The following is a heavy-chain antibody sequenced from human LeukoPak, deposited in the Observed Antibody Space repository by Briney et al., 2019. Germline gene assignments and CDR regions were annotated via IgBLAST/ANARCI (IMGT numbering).Heavy chain of an antibody. CDR3: AREGGFYRPLDY. CDR2: VHLDGRT. D-gene: IGHD3-3*01. J-gene: IGHJ4*02. CDR1: GGSVTSTNW. Sequence: PSETLSLTCGVSGGSVTSTNWWTWVRQPPGKGLEWIGEVHLDGRTNYNPSLKSRLTMSVDLSENHVSLKLTSVTAADTAVYYCAREGGFYRPLDYSGQGTLVTVSS. V-gene: IGHV4-4*02.